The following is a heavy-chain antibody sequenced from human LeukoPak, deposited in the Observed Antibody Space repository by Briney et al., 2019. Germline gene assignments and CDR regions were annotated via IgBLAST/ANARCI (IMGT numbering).Heavy chain of an antibody. CDR1: GFTFSTYT. J-gene: IGHJ4*02. D-gene: IGHD2-2*01. CDR2: ISPINHYI. CDR3: ARDSEGYQLLKGFDY. V-gene: IGHV3-21*01. Sequence: GGSLGLSCAASGFTFSTYTMNWVRQAPGKGLEWVSSISPINHYIYYADSVKGRFTISRDNAKNSLSLQMNSLRAEDTAVYYCARDSEGYQLLKGFDYWGLGTLVTVSS.